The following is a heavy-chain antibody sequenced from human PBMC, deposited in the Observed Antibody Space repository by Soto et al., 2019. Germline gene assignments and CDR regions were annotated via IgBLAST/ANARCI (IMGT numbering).Heavy chain of an antibody. CDR1: GFNFRNDD. J-gene: IGHJ6*02. V-gene: IGHV3-13*01. Sequence: EVQLVESGGGLVQPGGSQRLSCAASGFNFRNDDMLWVRQVKGKGLEWVSAIGSAGDTYYSASVKGRFTISRENTKNFLFLQMNSLRAGDTAVYYCARGVYSSGFYHYAMDVWGQGTAVTVSS. CDR3: ARGVYSSGFYHYAMDV. D-gene: IGHD6-19*01. CDR2: IGSAGDT.